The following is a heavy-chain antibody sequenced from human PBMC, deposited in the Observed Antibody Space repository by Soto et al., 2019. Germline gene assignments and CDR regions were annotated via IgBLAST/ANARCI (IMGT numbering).Heavy chain of an antibody. CDR3: AAAPSITIFGVVIMGY. CDR2: IVVGSGNT. J-gene: IGHJ4*02. Sequence: ASVKVSCKASGFTFTSSAVQWVRQARGQRLEWIGWIVVGSGNTNYAQKFQERVTITRDMSTSTAYMELSSLRSEDTAVYYCAAAPSITIFGVVIMGYWGQGTLVTVSS. V-gene: IGHV1-58*01. D-gene: IGHD3-3*01. CDR1: GFTFTSSA.